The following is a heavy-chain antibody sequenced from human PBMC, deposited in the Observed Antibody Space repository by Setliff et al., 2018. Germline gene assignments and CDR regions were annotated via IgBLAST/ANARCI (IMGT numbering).Heavy chain of an antibody. CDR2: SYNSGNT. CDR3: ARPEGVGSTSFYRD. CDR1: GSISSSIYS. Sequence: GSISSSIYSWDWIRQPPGKGLEWIGNSYNSGNTYYNASLKSRVTISVDTSKNTLFLQLNDLTAEDTAVYYCARPEGVGSTSFYRDWGQGTLVTVSS. V-gene: IGHV4-39*01. J-gene: IGHJ4*02. D-gene: IGHD2-2*01.